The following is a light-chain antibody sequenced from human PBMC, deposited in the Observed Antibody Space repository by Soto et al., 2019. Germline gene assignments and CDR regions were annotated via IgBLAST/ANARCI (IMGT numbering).Light chain of an antibody. V-gene: IGKV1-9*01. CDR2: AAS. J-gene: IGKJ5*01. CDR1: QSISSY. Sequence: IQLTQSPSSLSASAGDRVTITCRASQSISSYLAWYQQKPGKAPKLLISAASTLRSGVPSKFSGSGSGTDFTLTISSLQPEDFATFYCQQLNDYPITFGQGTRLEMK. CDR3: QQLNDYPIT.